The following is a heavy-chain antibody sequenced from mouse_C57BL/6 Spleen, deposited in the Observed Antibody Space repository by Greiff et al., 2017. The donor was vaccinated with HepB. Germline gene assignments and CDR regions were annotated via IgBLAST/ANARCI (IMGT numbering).Heavy chain of an antibody. V-gene: IGHV14-1*01. CDR2: IDPEDGDT. J-gene: IGHJ1*03. Sequence: VHVKQSGAELVRPGASVKLSCTASGFNIKDYYMHWVKQRPEQGLEWIGRIDPEDGDTEYAPKFQGKATMTADTSSNTAYLQLSSLTSEDTAVYYCTAPYYSNSYWYFDVWGTGTTVTVSS. CDR1: GFNIKDYY. CDR3: TAPYYSNSYWYFDV. D-gene: IGHD2-5*01.